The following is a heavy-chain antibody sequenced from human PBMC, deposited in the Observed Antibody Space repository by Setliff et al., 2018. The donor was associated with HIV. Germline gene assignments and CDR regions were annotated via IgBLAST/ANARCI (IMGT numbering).Heavy chain of an antibody. V-gene: IGHV4-59*01. CDR2: VHYSGNT. CDR3: ASEKVAWTVSDSFFEF. Sequence: SETLSLTCSASGVSMTNNYWTWIRQSPGKGLEWIGYVHYSGNTRYNPSLKSRVTISVDTSKNKFSLKLSSVTAADTAVYYCASEKVAWTVSDSFFEFWGQGVPVTVSS. D-gene: IGHD2-15*01. CDR1: GVSMTNNY. J-gene: IGHJ4*02.